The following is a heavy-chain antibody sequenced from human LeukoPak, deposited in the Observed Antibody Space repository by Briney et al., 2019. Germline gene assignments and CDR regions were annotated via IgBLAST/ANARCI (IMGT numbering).Heavy chain of an antibody. J-gene: IGHJ4*02. CDR1: GFTFSSYA. CDR3: ARDLKEFLEWSPPGY. Sequence: GRSLRLSCAASGFTFSSYAMHWVRQAPGKGLEWVAVISYDGSNKYYADSVKGRFTISRDNSKNTLYLQMNSLRAEDTAVYYCARDLKEFLEWSPPGYWGQGTLATVSS. D-gene: IGHD3-3*01. V-gene: IGHV3-30-3*01. CDR2: ISYDGSNK.